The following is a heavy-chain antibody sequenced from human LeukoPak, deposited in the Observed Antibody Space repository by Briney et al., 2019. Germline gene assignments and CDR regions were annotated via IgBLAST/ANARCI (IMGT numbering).Heavy chain of an antibody. CDR3: ATAPIRYFAPNFDY. CDR1: GFTFINYA. J-gene: IGHJ4*02. Sequence: GGSLRLSCEASGFTFINYAMSWVRQIPGKGLEWVSGISGSGGSTYHADSVKGRFNISRDNSKNTLYLQMKSLRAEDTAIYYCATAPIRYFAPNFDYWGQGTQVTVSS. D-gene: IGHD3-9*01. CDR2: ISGSGGST. V-gene: IGHV3-23*01.